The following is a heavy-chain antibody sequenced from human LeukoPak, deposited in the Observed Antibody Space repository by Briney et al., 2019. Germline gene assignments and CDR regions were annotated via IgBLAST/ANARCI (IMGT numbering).Heavy chain of an antibody. Sequence: GGSLRLSCAASGFTFSSYSMNWVRQAPGKGLEWVSSISSSSSYIYYADSVKGRFTISRDNAKNSLYLQMNSLRAEDTAVYYCARDLGIAAATSDYWGQGTLVTVSS. V-gene: IGHV3-21*01. D-gene: IGHD6-13*01. CDR2: ISSSSSYI. CDR3: ARDLGIAAATSDY. J-gene: IGHJ4*02. CDR1: GFTFSSYS.